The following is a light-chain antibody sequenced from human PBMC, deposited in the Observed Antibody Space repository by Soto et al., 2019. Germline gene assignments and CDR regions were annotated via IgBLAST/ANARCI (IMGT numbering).Light chain of an antibody. J-gene: IGKJ1*01. CDR3: QQYNNWSRT. Sequence: EIVMSQTPAALXXXXXXXXXXXXLASHSVTTHLALFRQRPGPTPRLLIYGPSTRATGIPARFSGSGSGTEFTLTITSPKFEDFAVYDCQQYNNWSRTFGQGTKVDIK. V-gene: IGKV3-15*01. CDR2: GPS. CDR1: HSVTTH.